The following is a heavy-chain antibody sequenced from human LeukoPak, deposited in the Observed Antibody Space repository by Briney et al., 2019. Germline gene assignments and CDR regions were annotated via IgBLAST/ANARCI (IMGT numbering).Heavy chain of an antibody. Sequence: SETLSLTCTVSGGSISSYYWSWIRQPAGKGLEWIGRIYSSGSTTYNPSLKSRVTMSVDTSKNQFSLKLSSVTAADTAVYYCARGYSGSYRGSWLDPWGLGTLVTVSS. D-gene: IGHD1-26*01. CDR2: IYSSGST. J-gene: IGHJ5*02. CDR1: GGSISSYY. V-gene: IGHV4-4*07. CDR3: ARGYSGSYRGSWLDP.